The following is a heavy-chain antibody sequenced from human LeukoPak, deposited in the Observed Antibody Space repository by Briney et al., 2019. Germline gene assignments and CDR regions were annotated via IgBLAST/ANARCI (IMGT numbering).Heavy chain of an antibody. Sequence: GGSLRLSCAASGFTVSSNYMSWVRQAPGKGLEWVSSISSSSSYIYYADSVKGRFTISRDNAKNSLYLQMNSLRAEDTAVYYCARGRGNFDYWGQGTLVTVSS. V-gene: IGHV3-21*01. CDR2: ISSSSSYI. CDR1: GFTVSSNY. J-gene: IGHJ4*02. D-gene: IGHD3-10*01. CDR3: ARGRGNFDY.